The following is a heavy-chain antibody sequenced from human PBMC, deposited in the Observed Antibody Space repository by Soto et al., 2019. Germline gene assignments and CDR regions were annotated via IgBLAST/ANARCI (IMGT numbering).Heavy chain of an antibody. J-gene: IGHJ4*02. CDR1: GFTFSSYW. V-gene: IGHV3-74*01. D-gene: IGHD6-13*01. CDR2: INSGGST. CDR3: AKGTVGSTLQPYYFDF. Sequence: GGSLRLSCAASGFTFSSYWMHWVRQTPGKRLVCVARINSGGSTYYADSVKGRFTISRDNSRDTLCLQMNNLRAEDTAVYYCAKGTVGSTLQPYYFDFWGQGTLVTVSS.